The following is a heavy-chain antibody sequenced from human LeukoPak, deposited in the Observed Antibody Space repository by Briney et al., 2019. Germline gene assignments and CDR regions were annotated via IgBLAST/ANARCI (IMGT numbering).Heavy chain of an antibody. D-gene: IGHD3-9*01. V-gene: IGHV4-59*01. CDR1: SGSISSYY. Sequence: SETLSLTCTVSSGSISSYYWSWIRQPPGKGLEWIGYIYYSGSTNYNPSLKSRVTISVDTSKNQFSLKLSSVTATDTAVYYCARADKYYDLLTGFYGPLGAFDIWGQGTMVTVSS. J-gene: IGHJ3*02. CDR2: IYYSGST. CDR3: ARADKYYDLLTGFYGPLGAFDI.